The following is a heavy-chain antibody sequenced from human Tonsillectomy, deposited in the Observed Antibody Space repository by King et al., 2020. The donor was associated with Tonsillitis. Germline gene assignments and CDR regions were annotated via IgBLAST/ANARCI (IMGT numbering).Heavy chain of an antibody. CDR2: IRSDLYTGTT. D-gene: IGHD3-16*01. J-gene: IGHJ4*02. V-gene: IGHV3-49*03. CDR1: GFTFGDYA. CDR3: NRGYYYDIRVDF. Sequence: VQLVQSGGNLVQPGRSLRLSCTGSGFTFGDYAITWFRQAPGKGLEWIGFIRSDLYTGTTHLAASLSARFTISRDNSKSVAYLEMNDLQTEDTAIYYCNRGYYYDIRVDFWGQGTLVTVSS.